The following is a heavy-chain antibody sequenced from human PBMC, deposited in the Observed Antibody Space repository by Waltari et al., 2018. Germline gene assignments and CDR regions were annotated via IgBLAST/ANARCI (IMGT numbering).Heavy chain of an antibody. V-gene: IGHV3-23*01. J-gene: IGHJ5*02. D-gene: IGHD6-13*01. CDR3: AKGVLAAAGPYNWFDP. CDR1: GFTFSSYA. Sequence: EVQLLESGGGLVQPGGSLRLSCAASGFTFSSYAMSWVRQAPGKGLEWVSAISGSGGSTYYADSVKGRFTISRDNSKNTLYLQMNSLRAEDTAVYYCAKGVLAAAGPYNWFDPWGQGTLVTVSS. CDR2: ISGSGGST.